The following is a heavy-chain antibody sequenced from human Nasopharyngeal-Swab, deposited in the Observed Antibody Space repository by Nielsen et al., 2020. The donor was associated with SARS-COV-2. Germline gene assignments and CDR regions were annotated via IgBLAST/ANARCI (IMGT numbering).Heavy chain of an antibody. CDR2: IDPSDSYT. CDR1: GYRFTSYW. Sequence: GESLKISCKVSGYRFTSYWNSWVRQMPVKGLEWMGRIDPSDSYTNYSPSFQGHVTISADKSISTAYLQWSSLKASDTAMYYCARHHKGRRGYSYLDYWGQGTLVTVSS. J-gene: IGHJ4*02. CDR3: ARHHKGRRGYSYLDY. V-gene: IGHV5-10-1*01. D-gene: IGHD5-18*01.